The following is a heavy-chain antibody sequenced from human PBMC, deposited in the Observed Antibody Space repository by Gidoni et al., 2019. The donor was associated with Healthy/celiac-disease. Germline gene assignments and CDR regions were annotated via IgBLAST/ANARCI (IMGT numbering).Heavy chain of an antibody. J-gene: IGHJ6*03. CDR3: AKAVLKHHYYYYYMDV. CDR2: ISGSGGST. V-gene: IGHV3-23*01. CDR1: GFTFSSYA. Sequence: EVQLLESGGGLVQPGGSLRLSCAASGFTFSSYAMSWVRQAPGKGLEWVSAISGSGGSTYYADSVKGRFTISRDNSKNTLYLQMNSLRAEDTAVYYCAKAVLKHHYYYYYMDVWGKGTTVTVSS.